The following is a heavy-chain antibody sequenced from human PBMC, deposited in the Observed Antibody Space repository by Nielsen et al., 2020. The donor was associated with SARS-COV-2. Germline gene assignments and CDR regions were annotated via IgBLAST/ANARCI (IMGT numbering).Heavy chain of an antibody. V-gene: IGHV4-34*01. CDR1: GGSFSGYY. D-gene: IGHD3/OR15-3a*01. CDR2: INHSGST. Sequence: SETLSLTCAVYGGSFSGYYWSWIRQPPGKGLEWIGEINHSGSTNYNPSLKSRVTISVDTSKNQFSLKLSSVTAADTAVYYCARARATIFGLVMSYGMDVWGQGTTVTVSS. CDR3: ARARATIFGLVMSYGMDV. J-gene: IGHJ6*02.